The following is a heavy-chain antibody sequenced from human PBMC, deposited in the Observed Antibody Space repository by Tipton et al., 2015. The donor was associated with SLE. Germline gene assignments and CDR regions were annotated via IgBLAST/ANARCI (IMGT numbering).Heavy chain of an antibody. Sequence: TLSLTCAVYGGSFSDYYWSWIRQPPGKGLEWIGEINHSGSTNYNPSLKSRVTISVDTSKNQFSLKLSSVTAADTAVYYCASLTGNLYYFDYWGQGTLVTVSS. CDR2: INHSGST. J-gene: IGHJ4*01. CDR1: GGSFSDYY. CDR3: ASLTGNLYYFDY. V-gene: IGHV4-34*01. D-gene: IGHD7-27*01.